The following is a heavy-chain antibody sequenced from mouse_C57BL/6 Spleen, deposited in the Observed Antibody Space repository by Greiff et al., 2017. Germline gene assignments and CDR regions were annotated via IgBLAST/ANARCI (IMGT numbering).Heavy chain of an antibody. CDR2: INPNNGGT. J-gene: IGHJ2*01. CDR3: ARSLYYDYGYFDY. Sequence: EVQLQQSGPELVKPGASVKISCKASGYTFTDYYMNWVKQSHGKSLEWIGDINPNNGGTSYNQKFKGKATLTVDKSSSTAYMELRSLTSEDSAVYYCARSLYYDYGYFDYWGQGTTLTVSS. CDR1: GYTFTDYY. V-gene: IGHV1-26*01. D-gene: IGHD2-4*01.